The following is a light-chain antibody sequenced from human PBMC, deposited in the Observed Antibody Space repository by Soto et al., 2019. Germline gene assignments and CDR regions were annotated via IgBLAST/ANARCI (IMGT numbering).Light chain of an antibody. CDR1: SSNIGAGCE. Sequence: QSVLTQPPSVSGAPGQRVTISCTGCSSNIGAGCEVHWYQHLPGKAPKLLIYGNTNRPSGVPGRFSGSKSGTSDSLAITGLQAEDEADYYCQSYDSSLSASYVFGGGTKVTVL. CDR2: GNT. V-gene: IGLV1-40*01. J-gene: IGLJ1*01. CDR3: QSYDSSLSASYV.